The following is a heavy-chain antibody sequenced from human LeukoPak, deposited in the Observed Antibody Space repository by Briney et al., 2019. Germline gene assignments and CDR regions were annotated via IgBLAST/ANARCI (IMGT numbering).Heavy chain of an antibody. CDR1: GFTFSDYY. CDR2: ISISGPTT. J-gene: IGHJ3*02. Sequence: KPGGSLRLSCAASGFTFSDYYMGWIRQAPGKGLEWVSYISISGPTTYYADSVKGRFTISRDNAKNSLYLQMNSLRAEDTAVYYCARPRQLWGPGAFDIWGQGTMVTVSS. V-gene: IGHV3-11*04. D-gene: IGHD7-27*01. CDR3: ARPRQLWGPGAFDI.